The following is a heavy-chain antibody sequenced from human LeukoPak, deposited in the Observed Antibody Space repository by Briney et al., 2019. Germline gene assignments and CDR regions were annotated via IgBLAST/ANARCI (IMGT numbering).Heavy chain of an antibody. CDR3: ARAANWNPDSYYYYYYYMDV. Sequence: ASVKVSCKASGYTFTSYGISWVRQAPGQGLEWMGWISAYNGNTNYAQKLQGRVTMTTDTSTSTAYMELRSLRSDDTAVYYCARAANWNPDSYYYYYYYMDVWGKGTTVTVSS. D-gene: IGHD1-20*01. CDR1: GYTFTSYG. J-gene: IGHJ6*03. CDR2: ISAYNGNT. V-gene: IGHV1-18*01.